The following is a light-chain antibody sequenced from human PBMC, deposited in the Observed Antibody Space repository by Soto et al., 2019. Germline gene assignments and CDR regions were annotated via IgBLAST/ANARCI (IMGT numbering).Light chain of an antibody. CDR3: QQYGDSPPWT. V-gene: IGKV3-20*01. J-gene: IGKJ1*01. CDR1: QSVSSSY. CDR2: GAS. Sequence: EIVLTQSPGTLSLSPGERATLSCRASQSVSSSYLAWYQQKPGQAPRLLIYGASSRATGIPDRFSGSGSGTDFNLTISRLEPEDFAVYYCQQYGDSPPWTFGQGTKVEI.